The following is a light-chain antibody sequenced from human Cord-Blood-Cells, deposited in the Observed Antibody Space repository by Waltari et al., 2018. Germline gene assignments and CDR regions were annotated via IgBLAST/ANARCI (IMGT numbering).Light chain of an antibody. CDR2: DVS. J-gene: IGLJ3*02. Sequence: QSALTQPASVSGSPGQSITIPCTGTSSDVGGYHYVSWYQPHPGKAPKLMIYDVSNRPSGVSNRFSGSKSGNTASLTISGLQAEDEADYYCSSYTSSSTWVFGGGTKLTVL. CDR1: SSDVGGYHY. CDR3: SSYTSSSTWV. V-gene: IGLV2-14*01.